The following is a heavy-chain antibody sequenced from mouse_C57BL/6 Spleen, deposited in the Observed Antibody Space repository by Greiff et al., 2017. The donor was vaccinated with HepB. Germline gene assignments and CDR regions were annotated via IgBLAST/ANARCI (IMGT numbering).Heavy chain of an antibody. J-gene: IGHJ3*01. CDR1: GYTFTSYW. Sequence: VQLQQSGAELVKPGASVKLSCKASGYTFTSYWMHWVKQRPGQGLEWIGMIHPNSGSTNYNEKFKSKATLTVDRSSSTAYMQLSSLTSEDSAVYYWARATVLATDWGQGTLVTVSA. D-gene: IGHD1-1*01. V-gene: IGHV1-64*01. CDR3: ARATVLATD. CDR2: IHPNSGST.